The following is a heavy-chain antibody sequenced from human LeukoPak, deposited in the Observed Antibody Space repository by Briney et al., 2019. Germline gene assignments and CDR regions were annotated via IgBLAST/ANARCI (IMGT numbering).Heavy chain of an antibody. Sequence: SVKLSCKASGGTFSSYAISWVRQAPGQGLEWMGGIISIFGTANYAQKLQGRVTITADEYTSTVYKEPSSLRSEDTAVYYCASTAQNTVVVVPAAPFGYWGQGTLVTVSS. CDR3: ASTAQNTVVVVPAAPFGY. CDR2: IISIFGTA. D-gene: IGHD2-2*01. V-gene: IGHV1-69*13. CDR1: GGTFSSYA. J-gene: IGHJ4*02.